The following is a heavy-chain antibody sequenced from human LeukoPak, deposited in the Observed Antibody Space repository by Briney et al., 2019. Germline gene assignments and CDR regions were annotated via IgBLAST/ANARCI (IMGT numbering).Heavy chain of an antibody. Sequence: SGPTLVNPKQTLTLTCTFSGFSLSTSGVGVGWIRQPAGKALEWLALIYWDADKRYSPSLKSRLTITKDTSKNQVVLTMTNMDPVDTATYYCAHTHRAGYDSSGYHSDWGQGTLVTVSS. J-gene: IGHJ4*02. CDR3: AHTHRAGYDSSGYHSD. CDR1: GFSLSTSGVG. V-gene: IGHV2-5*02. D-gene: IGHD3-22*01. CDR2: IYWDADK.